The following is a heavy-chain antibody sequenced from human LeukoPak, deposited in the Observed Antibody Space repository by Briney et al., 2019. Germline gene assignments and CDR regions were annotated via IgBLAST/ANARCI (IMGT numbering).Heavy chain of an antibody. Sequence: GGSLRLSCAASGFTFSSYAMHWVRQAPGKGLEWAAVISYDGSNKYYADSVKGRFTISRDNSKNTLYLQMNSLRAEDTAVYYCARVGGTTVTTSGYFDYWGQGTLVTVSS. CDR1: GFTFSSYA. V-gene: IGHV3-30*04. CDR2: ISYDGSNK. D-gene: IGHD4-17*01. CDR3: ARVGGTTVTTSGYFDY. J-gene: IGHJ4*02.